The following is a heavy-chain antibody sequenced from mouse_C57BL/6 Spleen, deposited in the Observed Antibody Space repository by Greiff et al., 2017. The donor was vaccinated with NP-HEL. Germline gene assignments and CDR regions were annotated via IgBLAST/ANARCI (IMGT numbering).Heavy chain of an antibody. CDR3: ARDLSTWFAY. V-gene: IGHV5-4*01. CDR2: ISDGGSYT. D-gene: IGHD2-3*01. Sequence: EVKVVESGGGLVKPGGSLKLSCAASGFTFSSYAMSWVRQTPEKRLEWVATISDGGSYTYYPDNVKGRFTISRDNAKNNLYLRMNHLKSEDTAMYYCARDLSTWFAYWGQGTLVTVSA. J-gene: IGHJ3*01. CDR1: GFTFSSYA.